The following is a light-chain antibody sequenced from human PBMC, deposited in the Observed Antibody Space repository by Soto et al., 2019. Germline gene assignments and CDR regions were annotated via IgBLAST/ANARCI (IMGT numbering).Light chain of an antibody. Sequence: AIRMTQSPSSFSASTGDRVTITCRAIQGISSYLAWYQQKPGKAPKLLSYAASTLQSGVQSRFSGSASGKDFTLTITFLQSEYCATYSCKQYYSYPSTFGGGTKMEIK. CDR1: QGISSY. J-gene: IGKJ4*01. CDR2: AAS. V-gene: IGKV1-8*01. CDR3: KQYYSYPST.